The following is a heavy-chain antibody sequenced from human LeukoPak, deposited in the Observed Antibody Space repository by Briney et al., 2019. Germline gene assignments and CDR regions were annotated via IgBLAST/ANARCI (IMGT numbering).Heavy chain of an antibody. CDR3: ARGRRWFGELSY. CDR2: INHSGST. V-gene: IGHV4-34*01. D-gene: IGHD3-10*01. Sequence: KPAETLSLTCSVYVGSFSGYYWSWIRQPPGKGLEGIWEINHSGSTKYNPSLKSRVTISVDTSKNQFSLRLSSVTAADTAVYYCARGRRWFGELSYWGQGTLVTISS. CDR1: VGSFSGYY. J-gene: IGHJ4*02.